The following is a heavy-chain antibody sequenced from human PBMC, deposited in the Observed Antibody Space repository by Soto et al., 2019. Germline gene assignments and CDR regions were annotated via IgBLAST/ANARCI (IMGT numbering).Heavy chain of an antibody. CDR3: TREFIAAAGTYYGMDL. D-gene: IGHD6-13*01. Sequence: PGGSLRLSCAASGFTFSSYSMNWVRQAPGKGLEWVGFIRSKAYGGTTEYAASVKGRFTISRDDSKSIAYLQMNSLKTEDTAVYYCTREFIAAAGTYYGMDLWGQGTTVTVSS. CDR2: IRSKAYGGTT. V-gene: IGHV3-49*04. CDR1: GFTFSSYS. J-gene: IGHJ6*02.